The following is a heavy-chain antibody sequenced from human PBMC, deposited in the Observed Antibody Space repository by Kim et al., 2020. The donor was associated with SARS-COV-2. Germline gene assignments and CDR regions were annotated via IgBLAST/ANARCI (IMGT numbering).Heavy chain of an antibody. CDR1: GGSISSGGYS. D-gene: IGHD2-8*01. J-gene: IGHJ4*02. Sequence: SETLSLTCAVSGGSISSGGYSWSWIRQPPGKGLEWIGYIYHSGSTYYNPSLKSRVTISVDRPKNQFSLKLSSVTAADTAVYYCAREANGVWDYWGQGTLVTVSS. CDR3: AREANGVWDY. V-gene: IGHV4-30-2*01. CDR2: IYHSGST.